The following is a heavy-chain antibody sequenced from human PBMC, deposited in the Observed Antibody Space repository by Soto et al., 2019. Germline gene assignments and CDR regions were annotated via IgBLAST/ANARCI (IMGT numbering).Heavy chain of an antibody. Sequence: EMHLVESGGGLVKPGGSLRLSCAASGLTFSTYSMNWVRQAPGKGLEWVSSISGSGNYTHYADFLRGRFTISRDNAKTSLYLQMNSLRAEDTAVYYCAREGINNYNEYYFDSWGQGTVVTVSS. CDR2: ISGSGNYT. J-gene: IGHJ4*02. V-gene: IGHV3-21*01. CDR3: AREGINNYNEYYFDS. CDR1: GLTFSTYS. D-gene: IGHD4-4*01.